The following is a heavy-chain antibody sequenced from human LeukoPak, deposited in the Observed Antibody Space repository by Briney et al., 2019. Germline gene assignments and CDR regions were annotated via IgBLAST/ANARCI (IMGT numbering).Heavy chain of an antibody. D-gene: IGHD5-12*01. CDR2: IRYDGSNK. CDR3: AKDRSGFVLEPWYFDY. J-gene: IGHJ4*02. V-gene: IGHV3-30*02. Sequence: GGSLRLSCAASGFTFSSYGMHWVRQAPGKGLEWVAFIRYDGSNKYYADSVKGRFTISRDNSKNTLYLQMNSLRAEDTAVYYCAKDRSGFVLEPWYFDYWGQGTLVTVSS. CDR1: GFTFSSYG.